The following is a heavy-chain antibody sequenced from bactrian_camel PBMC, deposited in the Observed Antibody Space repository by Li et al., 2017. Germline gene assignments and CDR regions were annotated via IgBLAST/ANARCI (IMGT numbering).Heavy chain of an antibody. J-gene: IGHJ4*01. D-gene: IGHD2*01. CDR1: GFTFSSYT. CDR3: ATSIVGGRDAYDY. CDR2: INSGSGST. V-gene: IGHV3S40*01. Sequence: VQLVESGGGLVQPGGSLRLSCAASGFTFSSYTMSWVRQAPGKGLEWVSAINSGSGSTYYVDSVKGRFTISRDNAKNTVYLQMNSLSSEDTALYYCATSIVGGRDAYDYWGQGTQVTVS.